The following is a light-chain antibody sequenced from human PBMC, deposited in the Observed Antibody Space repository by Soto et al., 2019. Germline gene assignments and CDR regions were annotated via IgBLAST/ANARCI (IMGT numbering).Light chain of an antibody. CDR2: AAS. Sequence: DIQMTQSPSSLSASVGDRVTITCRASQSIDYYLNWYQQKPGTAPKLLIYAASSLQSGVPSRFSGSGSGTDFTLTISSLQPEDFATYYCQQSYSTPQNTFGQGTKLEIK. CDR1: QSIDYY. CDR3: QQSYSTPQNT. V-gene: IGKV1-39*01. J-gene: IGKJ2*01.